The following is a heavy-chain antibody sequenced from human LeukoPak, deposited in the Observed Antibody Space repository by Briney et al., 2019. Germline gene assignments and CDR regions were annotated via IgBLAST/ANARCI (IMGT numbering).Heavy chain of an antibody. CDR3: ASSRTIFGVVITHLLDY. CDR2: IYHSGST. D-gene: IGHD3-3*01. V-gene: IGHV4-38-2*01. CDR1: GYSISSGYY. J-gene: IGHJ4*02. Sequence: SETLSLTCAASGYSISSGYYWGWIRQPPGKGLEWIGSIYHSGSTYYNPSLKSRVTISVDTSKNQFSLKLSSVTAADTAVYYCASSRTIFGVVITHLLDYWGQGTLVTVSS.